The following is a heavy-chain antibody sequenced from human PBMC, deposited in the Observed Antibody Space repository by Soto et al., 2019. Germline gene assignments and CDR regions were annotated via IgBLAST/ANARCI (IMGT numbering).Heavy chain of an antibody. D-gene: IGHD3-10*01. CDR1: GFTFSSYW. CDR3: VRGLGSPPSWFDP. V-gene: IGHV3-74*01. Sequence: EVQLVESGGGLVQPGGSLRLSCEASGFTFSSYWMHWVRQPPGKGLVWVSRIRTDGSSKIYADSVKGRFTISRDNAKNTLYLQMNSLRAEDTAVYYCVRGLGSPPSWFDPWGQGSPVTVSS. J-gene: IGHJ5*02. CDR2: IRTDGSSK.